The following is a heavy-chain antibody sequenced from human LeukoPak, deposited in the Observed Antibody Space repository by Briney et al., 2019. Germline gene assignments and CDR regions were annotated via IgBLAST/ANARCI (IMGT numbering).Heavy chain of an antibody. J-gene: IGHJ4*02. Sequence: SETLSLTCTVSGGSISSYYWSWIRQPPGEGLEWIGYIYYSGSTNYNPSLKSRVTISVDTSKNQFSLKLSSVTAADTAVYYCARQYYYDSSGYSLFDYWGQGTLVTVSS. CDR3: ARQYYYDSSGYSLFDY. V-gene: IGHV4-59*08. D-gene: IGHD3-22*01. CDR1: GGSISSYY. CDR2: IYYSGST.